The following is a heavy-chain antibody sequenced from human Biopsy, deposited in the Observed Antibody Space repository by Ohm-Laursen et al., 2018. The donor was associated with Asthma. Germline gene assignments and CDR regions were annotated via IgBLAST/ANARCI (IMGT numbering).Heavy chain of an antibody. D-gene: IGHD3-22*01. CDR3: ARIPRRSGSYFVDY. CDR1: GDSIISGGCC. V-gene: IGHV4-31*03. J-gene: IGHJ4*02. CDR2: INHSGTS. Sequence: TLSLTCTVSGDSIISGGCCWNWIRQHPGKGLERNGYINHSGTSYFNPSLKSRVSFSRDTSKNQFSLRLSSVTAADTAMYYCARIPRRSGSYFVDYWGQGTLVTVSS.